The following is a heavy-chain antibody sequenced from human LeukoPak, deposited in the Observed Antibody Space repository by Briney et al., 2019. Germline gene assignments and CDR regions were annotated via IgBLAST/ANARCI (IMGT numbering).Heavy chain of an antibody. V-gene: IGHV3-23*01. J-gene: IGHJ3*02. CDR1: GFTFSRNG. CDR2: ISGSGGST. D-gene: IGHD6-13*01. CDR3: AKEHGGSSWYEDAFDI. Sequence: GGTLRLSCAASGFTFSRNGMTWVRQAPGKGLEWVSAISGSGGSTYYADSVKGRFTISRDNSKNTLYLQMNSLRAEDTAVYYCAKEHGGSSWYEDAFDIWGQGTMVTVSS.